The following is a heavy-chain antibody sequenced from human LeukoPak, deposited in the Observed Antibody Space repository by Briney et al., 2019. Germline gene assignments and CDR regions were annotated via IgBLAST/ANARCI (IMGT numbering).Heavy chain of an antibody. CDR2: ISYDGSNK. CDR1: GFTFSSYG. Sequence: GGSLRLSCAASGFTFSSYGMHWVRHAPGKGLEWVAVISYDGSNKYYADSVKGRFTISRDNSKNTLYLQMNSLRAEDTAVYYCAKDQRLWFGELGYFDYWGQGTLVTVSS. V-gene: IGHV3-30*18. CDR3: AKDQRLWFGELGYFDY. J-gene: IGHJ4*02. D-gene: IGHD3-10*01.